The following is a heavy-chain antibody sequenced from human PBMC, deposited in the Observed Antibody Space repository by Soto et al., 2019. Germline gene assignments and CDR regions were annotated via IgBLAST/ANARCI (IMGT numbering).Heavy chain of an antibody. CDR3: ARDREPDAIWTFDS. Sequence: VGSLTLSCAASGFTLGKYTMGWVRQAPGKGLEWVAESYSSGGTEYADSVKGRFTISRDNSKSTLFLQMNSLGVEDTALYYCARDREPDAIWTFDSWGQGTLVTVSS. CDR2: SYSSGGT. D-gene: IGHD2-21*01. CDR1: GFTLGKYT. V-gene: IGHV3-23*01. J-gene: IGHJ4*02.